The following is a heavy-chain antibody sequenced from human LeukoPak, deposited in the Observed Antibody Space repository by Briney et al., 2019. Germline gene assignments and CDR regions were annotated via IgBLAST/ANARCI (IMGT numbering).Heavy chain of an antibody. CDR2: INHSGST. CDR3: ARKGRRSYYYDSSGYPYFDY. CDR1: GGSFSGYY. Sequence: TSETLSLTCAVYGGSFSGYYWSWIRQPPGKGLEWIGEINHSGSTNYNPSLKSRVTISVDTSKNQFSLKLSSVTAADTAVYYCARKGRRSYYYDSSGYPYFDYWGQGTLVTVSS. J-gene: IGHJ4*02. V-gene: IGHV4-34*01. D-gene: IGHD3-22*01.